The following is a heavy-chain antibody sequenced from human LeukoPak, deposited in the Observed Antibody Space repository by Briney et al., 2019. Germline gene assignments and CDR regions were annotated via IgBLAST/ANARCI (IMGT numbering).Heavy chain of an antibody. CDR3: AREDDFWSGFVGY. V-gene: IGHV3-7*01. CDR1: GFTFSSYE. Sequence: GGSLRLSCAASGFTFSSYEMNWVRQAPGKGLEWVANIKQDGSEKYYVDSVKGRFTISRDNAKNSLYLQMNSLRAEDTAVYYCAREDDFWSGFVGYWGQGTLVTVSS. J-gene: IGHJ4*02. CDR2: IKQDGSEK. D-gene: IGHD3-3*01.